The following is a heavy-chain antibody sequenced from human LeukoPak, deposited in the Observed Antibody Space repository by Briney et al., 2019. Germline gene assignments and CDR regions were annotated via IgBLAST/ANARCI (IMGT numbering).Heavy chain of an antibody. D-gene: IGHD6-13*01. V-gene: IGHV4-39*07. J-gene: IGHJ4*02. CDR3: ARGSSWYYFDY. CDR2: IYYSGST. CDR1: GGSISSYY. Sequence: SETLSLTCTVSGGSISSYYWGWIRQPPGKGLEWIGSIYYSGSTYYNPSLKSRVTISVDTSKNQFSLKLSSVTAADTAVYYCARGSSWYYFDYWGQGTLVTVSS.